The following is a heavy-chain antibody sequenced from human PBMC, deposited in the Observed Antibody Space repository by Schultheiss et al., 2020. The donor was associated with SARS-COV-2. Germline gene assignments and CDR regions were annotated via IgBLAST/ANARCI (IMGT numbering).Heavy chain of an antibody. CDR2: IYYSGST. V-gene: IGHV4-61*01. CDR3: ARALPYDAFDI. CDR1: GGSISSGSYY. Sequence: SETLSLTCTVSGGSISSGSYYWSWIRQPPGKGLEWIGYIYYSGSTYYNPSLKSRVTISVDTSKNQFSLKLSSVTAADTAVYYCARALPYDAFDIWGQGTMVTVSS. J-gene: IGHJ3*02. D-gene: IGHD5/OR15-5a*01.